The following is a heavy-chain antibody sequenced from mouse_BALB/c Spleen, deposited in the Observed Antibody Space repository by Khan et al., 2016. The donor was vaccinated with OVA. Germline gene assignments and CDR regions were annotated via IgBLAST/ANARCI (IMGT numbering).Heavy chain of an antibody. D-gene: IGHD1-1*01. V-gene: IGHV1-15*01. J-gene: IGHJ2*01. CDR2: IDPETGGT. CDR1: GYTLTDYE. Sequence: QVRLQQSGAELVRPGASVTLSCKASGYTLTDYELHWVKQTPVHGLEWIGAIDPETGGTAYNQKFKGKATMTAENSYRTAYIEVRSLTSEDSAVYYCTGGRVTTVAHFDYWRQGTTLTVSS. CDR3: TGGRVTTVAHFDY.